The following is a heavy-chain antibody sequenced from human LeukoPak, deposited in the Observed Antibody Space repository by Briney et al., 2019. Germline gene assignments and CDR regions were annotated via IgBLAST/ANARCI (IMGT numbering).Heavy chain of an antibody. V-gene: IGHV3-9*01. Sequence: GRSLRLSCAASGFTFDDYAMHWVRQAPGKGLEWVSGISWNSGSIGYADSVKGRFTISRDNAKNSLYLQMNSLRAEDTALYYCAKGTSGGTWSDYFDYWGQGTLVTVSS. CDR2: ISWNSGSI. CDR1: GFTFDDYA. D-gene: IGHD1-1*01. J-gene: IGHJ4*02. CDR3: AKGTSGGTWSDYFDY.